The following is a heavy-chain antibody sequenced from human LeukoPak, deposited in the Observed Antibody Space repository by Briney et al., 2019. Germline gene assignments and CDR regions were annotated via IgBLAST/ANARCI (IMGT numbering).Heavy chain of an antibody. CDR2: IYHSGST. Sequence: SQTLSLTCTVSGGSISSGGYYWSWIRQPPGKGLEWIGYIYHSGSTYYNPSLKSRVTISVDRSKNQFSLKLSSVTAADTAVYYCARLRDGYNLSDYWGQGTLVTVSS. CDR3: ARLRDGYNLSDY. D-gene: IGHD5-24*01. V-gene: IGHV4-30-2*01. J-gene: IGHJ4*02. CDR1: GGSISSGGYY.